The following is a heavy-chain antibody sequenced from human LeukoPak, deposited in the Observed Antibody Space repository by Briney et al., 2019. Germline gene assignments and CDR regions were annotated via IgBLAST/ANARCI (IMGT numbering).Heavy chain of an antibody. Sequence: GASVKVSCXASGGTFSSYAISWVRQAPGQGLEWMGRIIPIFGTANYAQKFQGRATITTDESTSTAYMELTSLRSAGPAVYYCASDSGSRDYWGQGTLVPVSS. V-gene: IGHV1-69*05. J-gene: IGHJ4*02. CDR1: GGTFSSYA. D-gene: IGHD5-12*01. CDR2: IIPIFGTA. CDR3: ASDSGSRDY.